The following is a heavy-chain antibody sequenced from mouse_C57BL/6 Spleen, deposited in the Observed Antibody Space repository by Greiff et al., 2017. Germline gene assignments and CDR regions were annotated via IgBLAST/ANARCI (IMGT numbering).Heavy chain of an antibody. Sequence: EVQLQQSGPELVKPGASVKISCKASGYSFTGYYMNWVKQSPEKSLEWIGELNPSTGGTTYNQKVKAKATLTVDKSSSTAYMQLKSLTSEDSAVYYCARSLYYYGSSYYFDYWGQGTTLTVSS. CDR2: LNPSTGGT. J-gene: IGHJ2*01. CDR1: GYSFTGYY. CDR3: ARSLYYYGSSYYFDY. V-gene: IGHV1-42*01. D-gene: IGHD1-1*01.